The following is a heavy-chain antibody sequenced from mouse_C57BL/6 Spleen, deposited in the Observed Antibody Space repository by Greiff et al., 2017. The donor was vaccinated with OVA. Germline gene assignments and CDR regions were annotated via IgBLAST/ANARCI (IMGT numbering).Heavy chain of an antibody. Sequence: QVHVKQSGAELVRPGTSVKVSCKASGYAFTNYLIEWVKQRPGQGLEWVGVINPGSGGTNYNEKFKGKATLTADKSSSTAYMQLSSLTSEDSAVYFCARITTVVATDYFDYWGQGTTLTVSS. CDR1: GYAFTNYL. D-gene: IGHD1-1*01. V-gene: IGHV1-54*01. CDR2: INPGSGGT. CDR3: ARITTVVATDYFDY. J-gene: IGHJ2*01.